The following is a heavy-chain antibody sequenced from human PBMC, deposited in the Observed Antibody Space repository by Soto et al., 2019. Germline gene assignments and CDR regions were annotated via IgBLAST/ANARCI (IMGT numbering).Heavy chain of an antibody. Sequence: GGSLRLSCAASGFTFSSYSMNWVRQAPGKGLEWVSSISSSSSYIYYADSVKGRFTISRDNAKNSLYLQMNSLRAEDTAVYYCAREYNWNPPPSRFDPWGQGTLVTVSS. CDR1: GFTFSSYS. J-gene: IGHJ5*02. D-gene: IGHD1-20*01. CDR3: AREYNWNPPPSRFDP. V-gene: IGHV3-21*01. CDR2: ISSSSSYI.